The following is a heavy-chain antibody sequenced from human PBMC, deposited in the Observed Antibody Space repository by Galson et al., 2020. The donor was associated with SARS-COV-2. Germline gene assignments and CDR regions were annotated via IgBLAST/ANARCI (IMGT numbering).Heavy chain of an antibody. J-gene: IGHJ6*03. D-gene: IGHD3-16*01. Sequence: GGSLRLSCAASGFTAVNAWLSWARRTPGKGLEWVGTVKAETDGGASEYAAFVKGRFFISRDKSTNTMYLQMHSLETDDSAVYYCTTVVRHYVAFYNQYYYYMDRWGKGTTVTVSS. CDR3: TTVVRHYVAFYNQYYYYMDR. CDR2: VKAETDGGAS. V-gene: IGHV3-15*01. CDR1: GFTAVNAW.